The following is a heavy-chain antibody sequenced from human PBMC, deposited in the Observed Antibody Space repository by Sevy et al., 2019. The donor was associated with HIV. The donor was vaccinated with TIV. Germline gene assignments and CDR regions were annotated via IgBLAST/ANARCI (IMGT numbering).Heavy chain of an antibody. J-gene: IGHJ1*01. Sequence: GESLKISCTVSGFIFSNFAMHWVRQAPGKGLEWVAVTSYDASHKYYADSVKGRFTVSRDNSRNILSLEMSSLRRDDTAVYYCARGENDDEFFQYWGQGTLVTVSS. V-gene: IGHV3-30*04. D-gene: IGHD1-26*01. CDR3: ARGENDDEFFQY. CDR2: TSYDASHK. CDR1: GFIFSNFA.